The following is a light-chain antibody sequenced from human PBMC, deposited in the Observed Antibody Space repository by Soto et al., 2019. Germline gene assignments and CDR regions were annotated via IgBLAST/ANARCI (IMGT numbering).Light chain of an antibody. V-gene: IGKV3D-15*01. J-gene: IGKJ4*01. CDR2: DIS. CDR3: QQYNDWPLT. Sequence: EIVMTQSPATLSVSPGERATLSCRASQSVSSNLAWYQQKPGQAPSLLIYDISARATDIPTRFSGSGSGTEFTLTISSLQSEDFAVYYCQQYNDWPLTFGGGTKVEIK. CDR1: QSVSSN.